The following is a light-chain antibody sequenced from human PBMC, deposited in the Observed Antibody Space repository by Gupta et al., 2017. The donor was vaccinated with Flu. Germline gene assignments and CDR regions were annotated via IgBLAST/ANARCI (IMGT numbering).Light chain of an antibody. J-gene: IGLJ1*01. CDR1: SSNIGNNY. CDR3: GTWDSSRSAHV. Sequence: KVTISCSGSSSNIGNNYVSWYQQLPGTAPKLLIYDNNKRPSGIPDRFSGSKSGTSATLGITGLQTGDEADYYCGTWDSSRSAHVFATGTKVTVL. V-gene: IGLV1-51*01. CDR2: DNN.